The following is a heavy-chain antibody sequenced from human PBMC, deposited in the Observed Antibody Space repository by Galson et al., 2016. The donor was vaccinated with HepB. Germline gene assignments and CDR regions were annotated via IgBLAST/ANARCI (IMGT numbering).Heavy chain of an antibody. CDR2: IWHDGSEK. CDR1: GFRFTSYG. D-gene: IGHD2-2*01. Sequence: SLRLSCAASGFRFTSYGMRWVRQAPGKGLEWVAIIWHDGSEKYYADFVRGRFTISRDDSKTMLYPEMNSLRDEDTAIYYCMTAPYHNTCQHWGQGTLVTVSS. V-gene: IGHV3-33*01. CDR3: MTAPYHNTCQH. J-gene: IGHJ4*02.